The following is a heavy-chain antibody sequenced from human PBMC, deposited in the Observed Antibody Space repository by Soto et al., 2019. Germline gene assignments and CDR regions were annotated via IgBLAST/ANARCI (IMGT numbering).Heavy chain of an antibody. V-gene: IGHV3-30*18. CDR3: AKDQDYGDYGGYFDY. CDR1: GFTFSSYG. J-gene: IGHJ4*02. CDR2: ISYDGSNK. Sequence: QVQLVESGGGVVQPGRSLRLSCAASGFTFSSYGMHWVRQAPGKGLEWVAVISYDGSNKYYADSVKGRFTISRDNCKNTLYLQMISLRAEDTAVYYCAKDQDYGDYGGYFDYWGQGALVTVSS. D-gene: IGHD4-17*01.